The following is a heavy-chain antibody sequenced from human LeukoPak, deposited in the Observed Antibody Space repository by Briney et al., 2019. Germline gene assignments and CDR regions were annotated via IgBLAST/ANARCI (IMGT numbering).Heavy chain of an antibody. J-gene: IGHJ4*02. D-gene: IGHD6-19*01. Sequence: PGGSLRLSCAASGFTFSSYWMSWVRQAPGKGLEWVANIKQDGSEKYYVDSVKGRFTISRDNAKNSLYLQMNSLRAEDTAVYYCASVQWLVYFDYWGQGAPVTVSS. CDR3: ASVQWLVYFDY. CDR2: IKQDGSEK. CDR1: GFTFSSYW. V-gene: IGHV3-7*01.